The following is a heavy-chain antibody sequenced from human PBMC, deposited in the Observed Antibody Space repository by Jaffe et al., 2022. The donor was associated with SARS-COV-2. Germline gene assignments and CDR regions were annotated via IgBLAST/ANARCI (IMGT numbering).Heavy chain of an antibody. D-gene: IGHD2-21*01. Sequence: QVQLVESGGGVVQPGRPLRLSCAASGFTFSNYGMHWVRQAPGKGLAWVAAISFDGSEKYYADSVRGRFTIYRDNSENKLYLQMNSLTTEDTAVFFCAKDPKYNVAVNVHHLYNWFELWGQGTLVTVSS. CDR1: GFTFSNYG. V-gene: IGHV3-30*18. CDR3: AKDPKYNVAVNVHHLYNWFEL. J-gene: IGHJ5*02. CDR2: ISFDGSEK.